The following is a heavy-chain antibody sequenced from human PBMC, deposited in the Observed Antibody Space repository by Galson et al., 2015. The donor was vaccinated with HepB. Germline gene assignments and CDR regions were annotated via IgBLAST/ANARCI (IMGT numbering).Heavy chain of an antibody. CDR1: GFTFDDYA. Sequence: SLRLSCAASGFTFDDYAMHWVRQAPGKGLEWVSGISWNSGSIGYADSVKGRFTISRDNAKNSLYLQMNSLRAEDAAVYYCARVCVDTLMTDAFDIWGQGTTVTVPS. J-gene: IGHJ3*02. D-gene: IGHD5-18*01. V-gene: IGHV3-9*01. CDR2: ISWNSGSI. CDR3: ARVCVDTLMTDAFDI.